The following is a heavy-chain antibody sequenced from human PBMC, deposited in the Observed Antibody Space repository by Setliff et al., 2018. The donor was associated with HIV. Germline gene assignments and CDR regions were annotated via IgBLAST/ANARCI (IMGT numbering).Heavy chain of an antibody. CDR3: AREPGRGSSWYVGFSYYYYYMDV. CDR1: GYTFTGYF. CDR2: INPNTGAT. D-gene: IGHD6-13*01. Sequence: ASVKVSCKASGYTFTGYFIHWVRLAPGQGLEWMGWINPNTGATHYAQKFQGRVTLTGDTSISTAYMELNRLRSEDTAVYYCAREPGRGSSWYVGFSYYYYYMDVWGKGTTVTVSS. J-gene: IGHJ6*03. V-gene: IGHV1-2*02.